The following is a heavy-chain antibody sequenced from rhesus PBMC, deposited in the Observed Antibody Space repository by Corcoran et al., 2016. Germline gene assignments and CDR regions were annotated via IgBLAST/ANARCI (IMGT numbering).Heavy chain of an antibody. Sequence: QVQLQESGPGLVKPSETLSLTCAVSGGSISGFYWHWIRQPHGKGLEWVGYIGVSSGSTYYNPSLKSRFTISTDTSKNQFSLKLSSVTAADTAVYYCARTLNLGYFDYWGQGVLVTVSS. V-gene: IGHV4-165*02. CDR1: GGSISGFY. CDR3: ARTLNLGYFDY. J-gene: IGHJ4*01. CDR2: IGVSSGST.